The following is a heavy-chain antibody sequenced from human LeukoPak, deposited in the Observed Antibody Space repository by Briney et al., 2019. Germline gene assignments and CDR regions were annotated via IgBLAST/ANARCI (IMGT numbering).Heavy chain of an antibody. V-gene: IGHV4-59*01. J-gene: IGHJ5*02. CDR3: AKLGYCSGGSCYWFDP. Sequence: SETLSLTCTVSGGSISSYYWSWIRQPPGKGLEWIGYIYYSGSTNYNPPLKSRVTISVDTSKNQFSLKLSSVTAADTAVYYCAKLGYCSGGSCYWFDPWGQGTLVTVSS. CDR2: IYYSGST. D-gene: IGHD2-15*01. CDR1: GGSISSYY.